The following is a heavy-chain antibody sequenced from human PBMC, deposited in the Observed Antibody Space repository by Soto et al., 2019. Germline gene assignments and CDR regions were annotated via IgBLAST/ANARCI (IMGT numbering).Heavy chain of an antibody. V-gene: IGHV4-34*09. CDR2: IYHSGST. D-gene: IGHD6-6*01. CDR3: AREGAAPYYYYGMDV. Sequence: PSETLSLTCAVYGGSFSAYYWSWIRQPPGKGLEWIGYIYHSGSTYYNPSLKSRVTISVDTSKNQFSLKLSSVTAADTAVYYCAREGAAPYYYYGMDVWGQGTTVTVSS. CDR1: GGSFSAYY. J-gene: IGHJ6*02.